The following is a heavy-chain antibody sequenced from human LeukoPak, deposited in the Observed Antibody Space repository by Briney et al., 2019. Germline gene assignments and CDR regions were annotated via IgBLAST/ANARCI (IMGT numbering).Heavy chain of an antibody. Sequence: GGSLRPSCAASGFSFNIYTMNWVRQAPGKGLEWVSYISSASSIIYYADSVKGRFTISRDNAKNSLYLQMNSLRDEDTAIYYCARENRALGDFWGQGTLVTVSS. V-gene: IGHV3-48*02. D-gene: IGHD3-16*01. CDR1: GFSFNIYT. CDR2: ISSASSII. CDR3: ARENRALGDF. J-gene: IGHJ4*02.